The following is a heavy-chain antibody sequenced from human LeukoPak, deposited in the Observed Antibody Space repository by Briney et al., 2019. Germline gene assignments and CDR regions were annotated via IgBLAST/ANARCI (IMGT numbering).Heavy chain of an antibody. CDR3: ARAVYSSSWDADYYFDY. CDR2: ISSSGSTI. D-gene: IGHD6-13*01. CDR1: GFTFSSYE. V-gene: IGHV3-48*03. J-gene: IGHJ4*02. Sequence: GGSLRLSCAASGFTFSSYEMNWVRQAPGKGLEWVSYISSSGSTIYYADSVKGRFTISRDNSKNTLYLQMNSLRAEDTAVYYCARAVYSSSWDADYYFDYWGQGTLVTVSS.